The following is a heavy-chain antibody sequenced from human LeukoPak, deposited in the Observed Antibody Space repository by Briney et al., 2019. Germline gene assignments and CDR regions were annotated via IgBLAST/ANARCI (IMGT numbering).Heavy chain of an antibody. J-gene: IGHJ6*03. CDR2: INHSGST. V-gene: IGHV4-34*01. Sequence: PSETLSLTCAVYGGSFSGYYWSWIRQPPGKGLEWIGEINHSGSTNYNPSLKSRVAISVDTSKNQFSLKLSSVTAADTAVYYCARGIAAAGFLTKKYYMDVWGKGTTVTVSS. CDR1: GGSFSGYY. D-gene: IGHD6-13*01. CDR3: ARGIAAAGFLTKKYYMDV.